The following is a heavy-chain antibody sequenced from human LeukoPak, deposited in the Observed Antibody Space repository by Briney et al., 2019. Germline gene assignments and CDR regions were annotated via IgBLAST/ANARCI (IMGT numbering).Heavy chain of an antibody. V-gene: IGHV3-23*01. J-gene: IGHJ6*03. CDR1: GFTLSNYD. Sequence: LTGGSLRLSCAASGFTLSNYDMNWVRQAPGKGLQWVSAISGSGDIIYYADSVKGRFIISRDNSKNTLYLQMNNLRAEDTAFYYCATAYYGSGMIGVYFYYMDAWGNGTPVTVSS. CDR2: ISGSGDII. CDR3: ATAYYGSGMIGVYFYYMDA. D-gene: IGHD3-10*01.